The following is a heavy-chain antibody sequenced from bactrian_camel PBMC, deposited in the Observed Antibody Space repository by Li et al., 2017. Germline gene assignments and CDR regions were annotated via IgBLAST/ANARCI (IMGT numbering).Heavy chain of an antibody. CDR1: GYSASSNV. CDR3: DRGAGIDGY. V-gene: IGHV3S31*01. J-gene: IGHJ6*01. Sequence: VQLVESGGGSVQAGGSLRLSCAASGYSASSNVMAWFRQSPGKEREGVAVIVKGGMSTVYADAVRGRFTISRDNAKNTLFLQLNSLKTEDTAMYYCDRGAGIDGYWGQGTQVTVS. CDR2: IVKGGMST.